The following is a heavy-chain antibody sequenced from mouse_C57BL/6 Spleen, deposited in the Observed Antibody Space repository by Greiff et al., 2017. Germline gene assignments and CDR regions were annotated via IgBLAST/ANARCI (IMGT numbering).Heavy chain of an antibody. V-gene: IGHV1-50*01. J-gene: IGHJ2*01. CDR2: FDPSDSYT. D-gene: IGHD1-2*01. CDR3: APSTAGY. CDR1: GYTFTSYW. Sequence: VQLQQPGAELVKPGASVKLSCKASGYTFTSYWMQWVKQRPGQGLEWIGEFDPSDSYTNYNQKFKGKATMTVDTSSSTAYMQLSSLTSEDSAVYYCAPSTAGYWGQGTTLTVSS.